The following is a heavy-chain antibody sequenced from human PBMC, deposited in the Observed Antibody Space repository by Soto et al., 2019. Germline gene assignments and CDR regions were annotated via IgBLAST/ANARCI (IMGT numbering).Heavy chain of an antibody. CDR2: INAGNGHT. D-gene: IGHD3-10*01. Sequence: ASVKVSCKASGFTFTNHAMQWVRQAPGQRLEWMGWINAGNGHTKYSQNFQGRVTITRDTSASTVYMELSSLISEDAAVYYCARGIWTMTRGAYYFDPWGQGTLVTVSS. V-gene: IGHV1-3*01. CDR1: GFTFTNHA. J-gene: IGHJ4*02. CDR3: ARGIWTMTRGAYYFDP.